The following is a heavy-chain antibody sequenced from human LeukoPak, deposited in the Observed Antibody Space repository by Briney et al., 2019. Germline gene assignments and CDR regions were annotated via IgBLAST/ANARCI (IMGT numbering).Heavy chain of an antibody. J-gene: IGHJ5*02. CDR1: GGTFSSYA. CDR2: IIPIFGTA. CDR3: ARERGSGYSKNWFDP. Sequence: ASVKVSCKASGGTFSSYAISWVRQAPGQGLEWMGGIIPIFGTANYAQKFQGRVTITTDESTSTAYMELSSLRSEGTAVYYCARERGSGYSKNWFDPWGQGTLVTVSS. V-gene: IGHV1-69*05. D-gene: IGHD5-12*01.